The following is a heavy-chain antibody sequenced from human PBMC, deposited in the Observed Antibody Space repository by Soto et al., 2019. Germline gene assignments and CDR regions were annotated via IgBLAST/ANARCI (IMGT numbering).Heavy chain of an antibody. V-gene: IGHV4-34*01. CDR1: GGSFSGYY. CDR2: INHSGST. J-gene: IGHJ4*02. CDR3: ARSAEQLTIAAGYYFDY. Sequence: PSETLSLTCAVYGGSFSGYYWSWIRQPPGKGLEWIGEINHSGSTNYNPSLKSRVTISVDTSKNQFSLKLSSVTAADTAVYYCARSAEQLTIAAGYYFDYWGQGTLVTVSS. D-gene: IGHD6-13*01.